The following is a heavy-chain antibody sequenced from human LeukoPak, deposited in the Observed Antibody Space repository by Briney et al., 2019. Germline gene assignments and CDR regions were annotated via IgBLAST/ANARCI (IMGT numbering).Heavy chain of an antibody. CDR3: ARGPLAAAGTLTYYYYGMDV. D-gene: IGHD6-13*01. V-gene: IGHV4-30-2*01. J-gene: IGHJ6*02. Sequence: SQTLSLTCAVSGGSISSGGYSWSWIRQPPGKGLEWIGYIYHSGSTNYNPSLKSRVTISVDTSKNQFSLKLSSVTAADTAVYYCARGPLAAAGTLTYYYYGMDVWGQGTTVTVSS. CDR1: GGSISSGGYS. CDR2: IYHSGST.